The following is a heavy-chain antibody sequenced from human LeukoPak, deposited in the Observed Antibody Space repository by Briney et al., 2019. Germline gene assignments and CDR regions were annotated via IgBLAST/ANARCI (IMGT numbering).Heavy chain of an antibody. J-gene: IGHJ4*02. V-gene: IGHV1-2*04. Sequence: ASVKVSCKASGYTFTDHYIHWVRQAPGQGLEWMGWISPNSGGTKYARKFQGLVTMTRDTSIRTAYMELSRLISDDTAVYYCARVAYCTKGVCVNFDYWGQGTLVTVSS. CDR1: GYTFTDHY. CDR3: ARVAYCTKGVCVNFDY. CDR2: ISPNSGGT. D-gene: IGHD2-8*01.